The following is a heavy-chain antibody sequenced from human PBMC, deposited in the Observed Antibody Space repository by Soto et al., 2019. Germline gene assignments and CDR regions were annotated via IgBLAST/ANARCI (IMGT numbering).Heavy chain of an antibody. V-gene: IGHV1-18*01. D-gene: IGHD2-15*01. CDR2: ISAYNGNT. J-gene: IGHJ3*02. CDR1: GYTFTSYG. Sequence: ASVKVSCKASGYTFTSYGISWVRQAPGQGLEWMGWISAYNGNTNYAQKLQGRVTMTTDTSTSTAYMELRSLRSDDTAVYYCARVLLWDIVVVVAATAFDIWGQGTMVTVSS. CDR3: ARVLLWDIVVVVAATAFDI.